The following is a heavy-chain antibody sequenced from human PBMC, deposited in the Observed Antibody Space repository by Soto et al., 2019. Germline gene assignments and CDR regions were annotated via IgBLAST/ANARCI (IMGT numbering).Heavy chain of an antibody. Sequence: GGSLRLSWAASGFTFSNAWMNWVRQAPGKGLEWVGRIKSKTDGGTTDYAAPVKGRITISRDDSKNTLYLQMNSLKTEDTAVYYCYSLRYYPVYYYYGMDVWGQGTTVTAP. J-gene: IGHJ6*02. V-gene: IGHV3-15*07. CDR1: GFTFSNAW. CDR2: IKSKTDGGTT. CDR3: YSLRYYPVYYYYGMDV. D-gene: IGHD3-22*01.